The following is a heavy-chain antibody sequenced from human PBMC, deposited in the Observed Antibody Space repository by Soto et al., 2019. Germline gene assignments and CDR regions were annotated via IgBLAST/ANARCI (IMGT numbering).Heavy chain of an antibody. CDR1: DGSISAYY. D-gene: IGHD4-17*01. Sequence: QVQLQESGPGPVKPSETLSLTCTVSDGSISAYYWSWIRQRPGKGLEWIGYIYYSGSTNYNPSLKSRVTISMHSSKCHFSLKLSSVTAADTAVYYCARHRISDYPYFDYWGQGTLVTVSS. V-gene: IGHV4-59*08. CDR2: IYYSGST. CDR3: ARHRISDYPYFDY. J-gene: IGHJ4*02.